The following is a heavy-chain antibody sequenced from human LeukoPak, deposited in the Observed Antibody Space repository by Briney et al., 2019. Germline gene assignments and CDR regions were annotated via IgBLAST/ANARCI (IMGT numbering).Heavy chain of an antibody. D-gene: IGHD3-10*01. V-gene: IGHV3-33*01. CDR2: IWYDGSNK. J-gene: IGHJ4*02. Sequence: GRSLRLSCAASGFTFSSYGMHWVRQAPGKGLEWVAVIWYDGSNKYYADSVKGRFTISRDNSKNTLYLQMNSLRAEDTAVYYCASSGTHMVRGVIPGDYWGQGTLVTVSS. CDR1: GFTFSSYG. CDR3: ASSGTHMVRGVIPGDY.